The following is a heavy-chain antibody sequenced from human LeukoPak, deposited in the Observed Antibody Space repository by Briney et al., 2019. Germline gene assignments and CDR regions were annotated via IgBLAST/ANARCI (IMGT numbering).Heavy chain of an antibody. CDR2: IYYSGST. CDR3: ARMGSTPADI. Sequence: RPSETLSLTCTVSGGSISSYYWSWIRQPPGKGLEWIGYIYYSGSTNYNPSLKSRVTISVDTSKNQFSLKLSSVTAADTAVYYCARMGSTPADIWGQGTMVTVSS. V-gene: IGHV4-59*08. CDR1: GGSISSYY. J-gene: IGHJ3*02. D-gene: IGHD2-2*01.